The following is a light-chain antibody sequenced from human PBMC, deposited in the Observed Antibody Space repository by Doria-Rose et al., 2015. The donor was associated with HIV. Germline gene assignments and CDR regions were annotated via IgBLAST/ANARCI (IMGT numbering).Light chain of an antibody. J-gene: IGKJ2*01. CDR2: GAS. CDR3: QQYNTWPRT. V-gene: IGKV3-15*01. Sequence: EIVMTQSPATLSVSPGKRATLSCRASQSISSNLAWYQQKPGQAPRLLTYGASTRATGIPARFSASGSGTEFTLTISSIQSEDFAVYYCQQYNTWPRTFGQGTKLEIK. CDR1: QSISSN.